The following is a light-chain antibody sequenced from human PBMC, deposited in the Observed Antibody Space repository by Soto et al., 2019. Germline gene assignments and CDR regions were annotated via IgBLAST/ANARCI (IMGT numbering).Light chain of an antibody. CDR3: QQYTSPPWT. V-gene: IGKV3-20*01. CDR1: QSVLGNY. CDR2: GAS. Sequence: PGERATLSCRASQSVLGNYLACLQRKPGQAPRLLIYGASSRATGIPDRFSGSGSGTDFTLTISRLEPEDFAVYYCQQYTSPPWTLGQGTKVET. J-gene: IGKJ1*01.